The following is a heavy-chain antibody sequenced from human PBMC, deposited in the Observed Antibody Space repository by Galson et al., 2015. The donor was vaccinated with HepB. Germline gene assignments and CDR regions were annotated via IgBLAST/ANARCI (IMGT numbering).Heavy chain of an antibody. D-gene: IGHD3-10*01. J-gene: IGHJ5*02. V-gene: IGHV3-23*01. CDR1: GFTFSNYP. Sequence: SLRLSCADSGFTFSNYPMAWVRQAPGRGLEWVSSISSGTMTYYAGSVRGRFSISRDNSKKTLYLQMNSVRVEDTSVYYCAKGGVRGSWFDPWGLGTLVTVSS. CDR2: ISSGTMT. CDR3: AKGGVRGSWFDP.